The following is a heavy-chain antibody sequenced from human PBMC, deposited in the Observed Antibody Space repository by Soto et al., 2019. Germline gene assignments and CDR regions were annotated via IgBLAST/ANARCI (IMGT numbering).Heavy chain of an antibody. CDR3: GRWSNNKVVDP. J-gene: IGHJ5*02. D-gene: IGHD1-1*01. CDR1: GFTFRNHG. V-gene: IGHV3-33*01. Sequence: QVQLVESGGGVVQPGRSLRLSCAASGFTFRNHGMHWVRQAPGKGLEWVAVIWYDGSNQYYAESVKGRFTISRDNSKDTMYLQMNSLRDEDTAVYYCGRWSNNKVVDPWGQGTLVTVSS. CDR2: IWYDGSNQ.